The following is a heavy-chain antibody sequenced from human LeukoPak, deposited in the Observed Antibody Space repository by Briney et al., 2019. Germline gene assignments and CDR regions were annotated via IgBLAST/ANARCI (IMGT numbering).Heavy chain of an antibody. CDR3: AREVRAGFGELLRRRDAFDI. V-gene: IGHV3-21*01. J-gene: IGHJ3*02. D-gene: IGHD3-10*01. CDR2: ISSSSSYI. Sequence: GGSLRLSCAASGFTFSSYSMNCVHQAPGKGREWVSSISSSSSYIYYADSGKGRFTISRDNAKNSLYLQINSLRAEDRAVYYCAREVRAGFGELLRRRDAFDIWGQGTMVTVSS. CDR1: GFTFSSYS.